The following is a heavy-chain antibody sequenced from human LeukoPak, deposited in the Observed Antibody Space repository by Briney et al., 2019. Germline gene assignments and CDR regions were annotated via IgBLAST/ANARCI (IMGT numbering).Heavy chain of an antibody. CDR2: INPNSGGT. J-gene: IGHJ4*02. CDR3: ATQDCSSTGCWVY. D-gene: IGHD2-2*01. CDR1: GYTFTGYY. Sequence: ASVKVSCKASGYTFTGYYMHWVRQAPGQGLEWMGWINPNSGGTNYVQKFQGRVTMTRDTSISTAYMELSRLRSDDTALYYCATQDCSSTGCWVYWGQGTLVTVSS. V-gene: IGHV1-2*02.